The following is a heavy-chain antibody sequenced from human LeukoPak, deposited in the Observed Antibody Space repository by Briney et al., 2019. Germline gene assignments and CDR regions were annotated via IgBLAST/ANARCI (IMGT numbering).Heavy chain of an antibody. CDR1: GFTFSSYS. CDR3: ARDASDAFDI. J-gene: IGHJ3*02. Sequence: GGSLRLSCAASGFTFSSYSMNWVRQAPGKGLEWVSYITSSSSTIYYADSVAGRFTTSRDNAKDSLYLQMNSLRAEDTAVYYCARDASDAFDIWGKGQWSPSLQ. CDR2: ITSSSSTI. V-gene: IGHV3-48*04.